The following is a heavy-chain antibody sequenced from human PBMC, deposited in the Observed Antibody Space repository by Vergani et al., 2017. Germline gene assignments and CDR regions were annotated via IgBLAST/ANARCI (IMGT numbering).Heavy chain of an antibody. CDR3: AREDDSGSYYYYYGMDV. CDR1: GGSISSGDYY. V-gene: IGHV4-30-4*01. CDR2: IYYSGST. D-gene: IGHD3-10*01. Sequence: QLQLQESGPGLVKPSQTLSLTCTVSGGSISSGDYYWSWIRQPPGKGLEWIGYIYYSGSTYYNPSLKSRVTIAVDTSKNQFSLKLSSVTAADPAVYYCAREDDSGSYYYYYGMDVWGQGTTVTVSS. J-gene: IGHJ6*02.